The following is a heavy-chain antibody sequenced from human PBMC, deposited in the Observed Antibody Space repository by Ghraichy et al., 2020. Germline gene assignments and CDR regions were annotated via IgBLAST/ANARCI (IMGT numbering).Heavy chain of an antibody. V-gene: IGHV4-31*11. CDR3: ARSGGVIRPRDGYFDF. CDR2: TPFSGST. D-gene: IGHD3-10*01. Sequence: SETLSLTCAVYGGSFSYGGNYWNWIRQHPGRGLEWIGYTPFSGSTYYNPSLKSRVSISVDTSKNQFSLSLSSVTAADTAVYYCARSGGVIRPRDGYFDFWGQGMLVTVSS. CDR1: GGSFSYGGNY. J-gene: IGHJ4*02.